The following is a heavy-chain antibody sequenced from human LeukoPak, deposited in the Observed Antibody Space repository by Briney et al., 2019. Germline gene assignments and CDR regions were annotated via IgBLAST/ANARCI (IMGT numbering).Heavy chain of an antibody. V-gene: IGHV1-18*04. CDR2: ISAYNGNT. CDR1: GYTFTSYG. CDR3: ARDRAGYSYGPAWPIDY. J-gene: IGHJ4*02. D-gene: IGHD5-18*01. Sequence: GASVKVSCKASGYTFTSYGISWVRQAPGQGLERMGWISAYNGNTNYAQKLQGRVTMTTDTSTSTAYMELRSLRSDHTAVYYCARDRAGYSYGPAWPIDYWGQGTLVTVSS.